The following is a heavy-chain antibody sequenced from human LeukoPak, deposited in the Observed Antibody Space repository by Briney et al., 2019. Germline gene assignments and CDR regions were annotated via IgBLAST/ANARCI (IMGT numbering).Heavy chain of an antibody. D-gene: IGHD5-18*01. V-gene: IGHV1-46*01. CDR3: ARGTKEDTGFGY. CDR2: INPSGGST. CDR1: GGTFSSYA. Sequence: GASVKVSCKASGGTFSSYAINWVRLAPGQGLEWMGIINPSGGSTSYAQKFQGRVTMTRDMSTSTVYMELSSLRSEDTAVYYCARGTKEDTGFGYWGQGTLVTVSS. J-gene: IGHJ4*02.